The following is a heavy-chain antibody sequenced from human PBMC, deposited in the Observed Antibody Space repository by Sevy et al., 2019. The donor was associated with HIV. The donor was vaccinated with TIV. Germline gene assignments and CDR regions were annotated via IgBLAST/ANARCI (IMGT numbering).Heavy chain of an antibody. CDR2: IKQDESEK. Sequence: GESLKISCAASGFSFSHYWMHWVRQAPGKGLEWVANIKQDESEKYYVASVKGRFTISRDNAKNSVYLQMNSLIPEDTAIYYCARGNSGSFDYWCQGTLVTVSS. J-gene: IGHJ4*02. CDR3: ARGNSGSFDY. V-gene: IGHV3-7*04. D-gene: IGHD3-22*01. CDR1: GFSFSHYW.